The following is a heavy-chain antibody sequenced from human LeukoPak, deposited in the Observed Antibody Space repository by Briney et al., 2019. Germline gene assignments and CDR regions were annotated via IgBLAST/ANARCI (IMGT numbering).Heavy chain of an antibody. CDR2: INPNSGGT. D-gene: IGHD2-2*01. Sequence: ASVKVSCKASGYTLTGHYMHWGRQAPGPGLESMGWINPNSGGTNYAQKFQGRVTMTRDTSISTAYMELSRLRSDDTAVYYCARDFSSTSCDYWGQGALVTVSS. J-gene: IGHJ4*02. CDR1: GYTLTGHY. CDR3: ARDFSSTSCDY. V-gene: IGHV1-2*02.